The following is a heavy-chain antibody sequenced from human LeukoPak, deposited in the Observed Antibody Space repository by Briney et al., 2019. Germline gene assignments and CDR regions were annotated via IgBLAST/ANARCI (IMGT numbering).Heavy chain of an antibody. CDR2: IIPIFGTA. V-gene: IGHV1-69*01. CDR1: GGTFSSYA. D-gene: IGHD3-22*01. CDR3: ARELYYYDSSGHAGAFDI. Sequence: GSSVKVSCKASGGTFSSYAISWVRQAPGQGLEWMGGIIPIFGTANYAQKFQGRVTITADESTSTAYMELSSLRSEDTAVYYCARELYYYDSSGHAGAFDIWGQGTMVTVSS. J-gene: IGHJ3*02.